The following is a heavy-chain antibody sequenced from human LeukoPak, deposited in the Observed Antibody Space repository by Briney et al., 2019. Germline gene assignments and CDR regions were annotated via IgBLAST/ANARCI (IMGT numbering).Heavy chain of an antibody. V-gene: IGHV1-18*01. CDR1: GYMFFNYG. D-gene: IGHD1-26*01. J-gene: IGHJ4*02. Sequence: ASVKVSCKASGYMFFNYGITWVRQAPGQALEWMGWITVYDGKTKYAQSLQGRVTMTTNTSTHTAYMELKSLRSDDTAVYFCAREAGRGGTYSRPDYWGQGTLVTVSS. CDR3: AREAGRGGTYSRPDY. CDR2: ITVYDGKT.